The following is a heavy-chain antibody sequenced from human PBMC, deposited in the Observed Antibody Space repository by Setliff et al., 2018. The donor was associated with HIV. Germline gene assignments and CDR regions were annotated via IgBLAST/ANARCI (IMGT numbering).Heavy chain of an antibody. CDR2: IYYSGST. J-gene: IGHJ6*02. CDR1: GGSISSYY. D-gene: IGHD3-3*01. CDR3: ARIFGDQGYYYGKDV. Sequence: SETLSLTCTVSGGSISSYYWSWIRQPPGKGLEWIGYIYYSGSTNYNPSLKSRVTISVDTSKNQFSLKLSSVIAADTAVYYCARIFGDQGYYYGKDVWGQGTTVTVSS. V-gene: IGHV4-59*01.